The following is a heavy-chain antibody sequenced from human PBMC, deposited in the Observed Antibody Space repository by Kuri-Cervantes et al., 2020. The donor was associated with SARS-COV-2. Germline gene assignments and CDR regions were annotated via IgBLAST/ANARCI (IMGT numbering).Heavy chain of an antibody. V-gene: IGHV3-15*01. J-gene: IGHJ6*03. Sequence: GGSLRLSCAASGFTFSNAWMSWVRQAPGKGLEWVGRIKSKTDGGTTDYAAPVKGRFTISGDDSKNTLYLQMNSQKTEDTAVYYCTGSIIPSYYFYQYMDVWGKGTTDTVSS. D-gene: IGHD3-16*01. CDR2: IKSKTDGGTT. CDR3: TGSIIPSYYFYQYMDV. CDR1: GFTFSNAW.